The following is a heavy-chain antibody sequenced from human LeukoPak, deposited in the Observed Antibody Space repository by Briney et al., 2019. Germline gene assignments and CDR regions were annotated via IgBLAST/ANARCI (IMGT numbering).Heavy chain of an antibody. CDR3: ARETGESYYYYGMDV. CDR1: GFTFSGYA. V-gene: IGHV3-30-3*01. D-gene: IGHD3-16*01. CDR2: ISYDGSGK. Sequence: GRSLRLSCAASGFTFSGYAVHWVRQAPGKGLEWVAFISYDGSGKYYADSVRGRFTISRDNSKNTLYLQMNGLRAEDTAVYYCARETGESYYYYGMDVWGQGTTVTVSS. J-gene: IGHJ6*02.